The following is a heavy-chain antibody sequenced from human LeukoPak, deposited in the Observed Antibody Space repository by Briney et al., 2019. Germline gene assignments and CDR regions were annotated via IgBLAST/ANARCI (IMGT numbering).Heavy chain of an antibody. D-gene: IGHD1-26*01. CDR3: AKSTIVGATVDAFDT. J-gene: IGHJ3*02. CDR2: IWYDGTNR. Sequence: PAGSLTLSCAASGFTISSYVLHWVRQAPGKGLEWVAIIWYDGTNRYYADSVKGRFTISRDNSKNTLYLQINSLRAEDTVVYYCAKSTIVGATVDAFDTWGQGTMVTVSS. V-gene: IGHV3-30*02. CDR1: GFTISSYV.